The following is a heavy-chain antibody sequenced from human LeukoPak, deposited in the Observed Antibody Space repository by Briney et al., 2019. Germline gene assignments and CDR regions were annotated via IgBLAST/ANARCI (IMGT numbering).Heavy chain of an antibody. D-gene: IGHD2-2*01. V-gene: IGHV3-21*06. J-gene: IGHJ4*02. CDR1: GFAFSSYN. CDR3: ARAGTCSSTSCDGGIEY. CDR2: ISTTSTYI. Sequence: GGSLRLSCAASGFAFSSYNMKWVRQAPGKGLEWVSFISTTSTYIYYADSVKGRFTVSRDNSKNLLYLQMDSLRVEDTAVYYCARAGTCSSTSCDGGIEYWGQGTLVTVPS.